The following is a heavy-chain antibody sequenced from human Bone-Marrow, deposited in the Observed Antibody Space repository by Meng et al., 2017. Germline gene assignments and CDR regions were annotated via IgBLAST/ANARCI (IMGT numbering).Heavy chain of an antibody. CDR2: INHSGST. CDR3: ARHSGGSGSYFAYYYYYGMDV. Sequence: SQTLSLTCAVYGGSFSGYYWSWIRQPPGKGLEWIGEINHSGSTNYNPSLKSRVTISVDTSKNQFSLKLSSVTAADTAVYYCARHSGGSGSYFAYYYYYGMDVWGQGTTVTVSS. CDR1: GGSFSGYY. V-gene: IGHV4-34*01. D-gene: IGHD3-10*01. J-gene: IGHJ6*02.